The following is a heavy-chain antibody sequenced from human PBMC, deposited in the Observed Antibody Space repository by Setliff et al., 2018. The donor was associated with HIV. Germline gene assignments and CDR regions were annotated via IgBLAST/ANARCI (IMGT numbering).Heavy chain of an antibody. CDR1: GGSISSNY. Sequence: PSETLSLTCTVSGGSISSNYWSWMRQPPGKGLEWIGRIYTSGSTTYNPSLKSRVTMSVDTSKNQFSLKLSSVTAADTAVYYCARDGSGSSYYYYYMDVWGKGTTVTVSS. CDR2: IYTSGST. D-gene: IGHD3-10*01. CDR3: ARDGSGSSYYYYYMDV. V-gene: IGHV4-4*07. J-gene: IGHJ6*03.